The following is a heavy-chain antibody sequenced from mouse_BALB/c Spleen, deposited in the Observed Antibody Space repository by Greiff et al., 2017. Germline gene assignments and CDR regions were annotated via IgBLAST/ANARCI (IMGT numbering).Heavy chain of an antibody. V-gene: IGHV5-6-5*01. J-gene: IGHJ1*01. CDR2: ISSGGST. Sequence: EVQRVESGGGLVKPGGSLKLSCAASGFTFSSYAMSWVRQTPEKRLEWVASISSGGSTYYPDSVKGRFTISRDNARNILYLQMSSLRSEDTAMYYCARGGSTMITTFYWYFDVWGAGTTVTVSS. D-gene: IGHD2-4*01. CDR3: ARGGSTMITTFYWYFDV. CDR1: GFTFSSYA.